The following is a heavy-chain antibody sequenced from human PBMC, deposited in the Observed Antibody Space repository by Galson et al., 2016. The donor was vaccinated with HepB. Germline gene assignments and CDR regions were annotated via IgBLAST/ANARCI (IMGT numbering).Heavy chain of an antibody. CDR2: INHSGST. D-gene: IGHD4-17*01. J-gene: IGHJ6*03. CDR1: GGSFSGYY. CDR3: ARGDNPDYGDYASAYYDMDV. V-gene: IGHV4-34*01. Sequence: LSLTCAVYGGSFSGYYWSWIRQPPGKGLEWIGEINHSGSTNYNPSLKSRVTISVDTSKNQFSLKLSSVTAADTAVYYCARGDNPDYGDYASAYYDMDVWGKGTTVTVSS.